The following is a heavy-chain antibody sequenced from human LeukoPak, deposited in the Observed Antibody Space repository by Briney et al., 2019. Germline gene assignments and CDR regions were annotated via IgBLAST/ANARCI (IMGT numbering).Heavy chain of an antibody. CDR3: ARHRFAWYDFDV. CDR2: KYYAGST. Sequence: SETLSLTCTVSGASINDHYWSWIRQPPGKGLEWIGYKYYAGSTSTNPSLESRVTISVDTSKNQFSLNLYSVTAADTAVYYCARHRFAWYDFDVWGQGTRVTVS. D-gene: IGHD3-9*01. J-gene: IGHJ3*01. V-gene: IGHV4-59*08. CDR1: GASINDHY.